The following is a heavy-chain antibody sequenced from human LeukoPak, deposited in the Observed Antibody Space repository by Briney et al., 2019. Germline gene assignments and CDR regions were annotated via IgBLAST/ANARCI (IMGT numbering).Heavy chain of an antibody. CDR2: ISYDGSNK. D-gene: IGHD6-19*01. V-gene: IGHV3-30-3*01. CDR1: GFTFSSYA. Sequence: GRSLRLSCAASGFTFSSYAMHWVRQAPGKGLEWVAVISYDGSNKYYADSVKGRFPISRDNSKNTLYLQMNSLRAEDTAVYYCARDNGGYSSGFGGYYFDYWGQGTLVTVSS. J-gene: IGHJ4*02. CDR3: ARDNGGYSSGFGGYYFDY.